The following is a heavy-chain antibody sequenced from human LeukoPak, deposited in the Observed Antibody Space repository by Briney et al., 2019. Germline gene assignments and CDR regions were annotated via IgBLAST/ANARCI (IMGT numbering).Heavy chain of an antibody. J-gene: IGHJ4*02. CDR1: GFTFSSYW. D-gene: IGHD3-3*01. Sequence: GGSLRLSCAASGFTFSSYWMSWVRQAPGKGLEWVANIKQDGSEKYYVDSVKGRFAISRDNAKNSLYLQMNSLRAEDTAVYYCARDLGGGSSYYDFWSGYFTPVDYWGQGTLVTVSS. CDR2: IKQDGSEK. CDR3: ARDLGGGSSYYDFWSGYFTPVDY. V-gene: IGHV3-7*01.